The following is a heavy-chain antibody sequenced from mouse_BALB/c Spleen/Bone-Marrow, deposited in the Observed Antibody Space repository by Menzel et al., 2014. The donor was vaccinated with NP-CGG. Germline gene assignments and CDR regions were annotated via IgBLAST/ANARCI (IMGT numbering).Heavy chain of an antibody. CDR1: GYTFSTYW. CDR2: ILPGSGTT. Sequence: VQLQQSGAELMKPGASVKISCKATGYTFSTYWIEWVKQRPGHGLEWIGAILPGSGTTNYNEKFKGKATFTADTSSNTAYMQLSSLTSEDSAVYYCARLITTGGFAYWGQGTLVTVSA. J-gene: IGHJ3*01. V-gene: IGHV1-9*01. CDR3: ARLITTGGFAY. D-gene: IGHD2-4*01.